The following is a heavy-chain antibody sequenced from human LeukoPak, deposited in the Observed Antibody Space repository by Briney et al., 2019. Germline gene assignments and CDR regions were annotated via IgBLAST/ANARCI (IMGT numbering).Heavy chain of an antibody. CDR1: AFTYSSYS. CDR3: ASLQQGATRGLFDY. J-gene: IGHJ4*02. V-gene: IGHV3-21*01. D-gene: IGHD1-26*01. Sequence: GGSLKLSYAGSAFTYSSYSMNWVRQAPGKGLEWVSSISSSSSYIYYADSVKGRFTISRDNAKNSLYLQMNSLRAEDTAVYYCASLQQGATRGLFDYWGQGTLVTVSS. CDR2: ISSSSSYI.